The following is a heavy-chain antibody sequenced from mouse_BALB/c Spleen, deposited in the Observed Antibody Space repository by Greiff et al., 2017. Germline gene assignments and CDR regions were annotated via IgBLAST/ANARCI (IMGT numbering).Heavy chain of an antibody. Sequence: VQRVESGGDLVKPGGSLKLSCAASGFTFSSYGMSWVRQTPDKRLEWVATISSGGSYTYYPDSVKGRFTISRDNAKNTLYLQMSSLKSEDTAMYYCAREVQYYFDYWGQGTTLTVSS. V-gene: IGHV5-6*01. CDR3: AREVQYYFDY. CDR1: GFTFSSYG. J-gene: IGHJ2*01. CDR2: ISSGGSYT.